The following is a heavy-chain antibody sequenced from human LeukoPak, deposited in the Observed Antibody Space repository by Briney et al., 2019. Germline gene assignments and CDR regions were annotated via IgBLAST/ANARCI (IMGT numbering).Heavy chain of an antibody. D-gene: IGHD2-15*01. CDR3: ARAGSWYDAFDI. J-gene: IGHJ3*02. CDR1: GFTFSSYS. CDR2: ISSSSSYI. V-gene: IGHV3-21*01. Sequence: PGGSLRLSCAASGFTFSSYSMNWVRQAPGKGLEWVSSISSSSSYIYYADSVKSRFTISRDNAKNSLYLQMNSLRAEDTAVYYCARAGSWYDAFDIWGQGTMVTVSS.